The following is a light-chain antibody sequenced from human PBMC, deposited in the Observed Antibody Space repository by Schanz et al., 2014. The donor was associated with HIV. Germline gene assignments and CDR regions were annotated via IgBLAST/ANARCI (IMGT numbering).Light chain of an antibody. V-gene: IGLV1-40*01. CDR1: SSNIGAGYD. CDR2: GNS. CDR3: AAWDDGLSGRV. J-gene: IGLJ2*01. Sequence: QSVLTQPPSVSGAPGQRVTISCTGSSSNIGAGYDVHWYQQLPGTAPKLLIYGNSNRPSGVPDRFSGSKSGTLASLAISGLRSDDEADYYCAAWDDGLSGRVFGGGTKLTVL.